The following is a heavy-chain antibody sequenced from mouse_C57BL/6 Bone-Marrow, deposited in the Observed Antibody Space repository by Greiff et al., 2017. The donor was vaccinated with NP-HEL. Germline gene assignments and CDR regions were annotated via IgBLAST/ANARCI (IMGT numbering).Heavy chain of an antibody. J-gene: IGHJ2*01. D-gene: IGHD1-1*01. CDR1: GYTFTSYW. V-gene: IGHV1-7*01. CDR3: AREGITTVVAFDY. CDR2: INPSSGYT. Sequence: QVQLKESGAELAKPGASVKLSCKASGYTFTSYWMHWVKQRPGQGLEWIGYINPSSGYTKYNQKFKDKATLTADKSSSTAYMQLSSLTYEDSAVYYCAREGITTVVAFDYWGQGTTLTVSS.